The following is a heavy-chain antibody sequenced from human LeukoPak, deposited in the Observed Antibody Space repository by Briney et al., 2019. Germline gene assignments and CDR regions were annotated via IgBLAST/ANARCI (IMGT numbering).Heavy chain of an antibody. CDR2: INHSGST. J-gene: IGHJ5*02. D-gene: IGHD3-3*01. V-gene: IGHV4-34*01. CDR1: GGSFSGYY. Sequence: SETLSLTCAVYGGSFSGYYWSWIRQPPGKGLEWIGEINHSGSTNYNPSLKSRVTISVDTSKNQFSLKLSSVTAADTAVYYCARAGWSYYDFWSGYSPLQFDPWGQGTLVTVSS. CDR3: ARAGWSYYDFWSGYSPLQFDP.